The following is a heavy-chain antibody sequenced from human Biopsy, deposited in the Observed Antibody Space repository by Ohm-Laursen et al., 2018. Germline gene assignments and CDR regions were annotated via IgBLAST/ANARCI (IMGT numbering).Heavy chain of an antibody. J-gene: IGHJ4*02. CDR2: INHAGTT. Sequence: SETLSLTCAVFGKTFSDYHWSWIRQPPGKGLEWIGQINHAGTTNYNPSLKSRVSISADASKDEFSLRLTSVTAADTAVYLCGNEVHGRDYWGLGAQVTVSS. CDR3: GNEVHGRDY. V-gene: IGHV4-34*08. CDR1: GKTFSDYH. D-gene: IGHD2-15*01.